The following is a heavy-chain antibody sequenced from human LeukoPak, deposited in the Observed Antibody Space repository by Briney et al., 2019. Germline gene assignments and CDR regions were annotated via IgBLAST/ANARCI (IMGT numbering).Heavy chain of an antibody. D-gene: IGHD3-10*01. V-gene: IGHV3-30*02. J-gene: IGHJ4*02. CDR2: IRYDGSNK. Sequence: PGGSLRLSCAASGFTFSSYGMHWVRQAPGKGLEWVAFIRYDGSNKYYADSVKGRFTISRDNSKNTLYLQMNSLRAEDTAVYYCARGPNYYGSADTDWGQGTLITVSS. CDR1: GFTFSSYG. CDR3: ARGPNYYGSADTD.